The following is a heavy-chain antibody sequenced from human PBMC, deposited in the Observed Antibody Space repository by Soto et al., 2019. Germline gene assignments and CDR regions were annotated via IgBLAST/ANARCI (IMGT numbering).Heavy chain of an antibody. V-gene: IGHV5-51*01. J-gene: IGHJ6*02. Sequence: PGESLKISCKASGYSFINYWLSWVRQEPGKGLEWMAIIYPGDSDTRYSPSFQGQVTISVDTSITTAHLHWSSLRASDTAVYYCARQIYDSDTGPNLQYHFADWGQGTTVTV. CDR2: IYPGDSDT. D-gene: IGHD5-18*01. CDR1: GYSFINYW. CDR3: ARQIYDSDTGPNLQYHFAD.